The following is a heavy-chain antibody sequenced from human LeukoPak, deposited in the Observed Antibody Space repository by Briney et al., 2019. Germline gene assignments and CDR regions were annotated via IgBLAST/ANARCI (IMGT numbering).Heavy chain of an antibody. D-gene: IGHD3-10*01. CDR2: IIPIFGTA. CDR1: GRTFSIYA. CDR3: ASLVRGVST. V-gene: IGHV1-69*13. J-gene: IGHJ5*02. Sequence: GASVTLSYKASGRTFSIYAISWVRQAPGQGLEWMGGIIPIFGTANYAQKLQGRVTNTADESTSTAYMELSSLRCEDTAVYYCASLVRGVSTWGQGTLVTVSS.